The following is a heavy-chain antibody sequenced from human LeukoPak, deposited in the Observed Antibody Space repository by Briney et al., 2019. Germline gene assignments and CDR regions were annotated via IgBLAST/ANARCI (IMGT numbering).Heavy chain of an antibody. CDR1: GGSISSYY. Sequence: SETLSLTCTVSGGSISSYYWSWIRQPPGKGLEWIGYIYYSGSTNYNPSLKSRVTISVDTSKNQFSLKLSSVTAADTAVYYCARVSVSGSWPYYYYYMDVWGKGTTVTISS. CDR2: IYYSGST. J-gene: IGHJ6*03. V-gene: IGHV4-59*01. CDR3: ARVSVSGSWPYYYYYMDV. D-gene: IGHD6-13*01.